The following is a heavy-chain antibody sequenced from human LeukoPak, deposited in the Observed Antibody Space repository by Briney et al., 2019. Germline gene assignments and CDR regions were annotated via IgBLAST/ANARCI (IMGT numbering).Heavy chain of an antibody. J-gene: IGHJ4*02. Sequence: GGSLRLSCAAPGFTFSSYAMRWVRQPPGKGLEWVAVISYDGSNKYYADSVKGRFTISRDNSKNTLYLQMNSLRAEDTAVYYCAAGWYFLSYFDYWGQGTLVTVSS. CDR3: AAGWYFLSYFDY. CDR2: ISYDGSNK. V-gene: IGHV3-30*04. D-gene: IGHD6-19*01. CDR1: GFTFSSYA.